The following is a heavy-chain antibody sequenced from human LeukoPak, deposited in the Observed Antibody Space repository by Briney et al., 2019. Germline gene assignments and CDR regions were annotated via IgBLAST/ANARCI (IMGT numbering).Heavy chain of an antibody. Sequence: GGSLRLSCAASGFTVSSNYMSWVRQAPGKGLEWVSVIYSGGSTYYADSVKGRFTISRDNSKNTLYLQLNSLRAEDTAVYYCARDSPHTVGGNSVPPYWGQGTLVTVSS. CDR2: IYSGGST. D-gene: IGHD4-23*01. CDR3: ARDSPHTVGGNSVPPY. CDR1: GFTVSSNY. J-gene: IGHJ4*02. V-gene: IGHV3-53*01.